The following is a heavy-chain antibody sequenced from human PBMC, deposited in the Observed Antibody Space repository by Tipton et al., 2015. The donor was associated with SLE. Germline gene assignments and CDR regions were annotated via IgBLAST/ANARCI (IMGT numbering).Heavy chain of an antibody. CDR2: IIHGGST. D-gene: IGHD3-22*01. Sequence: TLSLTCAVYGGSFSNYYWNWIRQPPGKGPEWIGEIIHGGSTDYNPSLKSRVTVSVETSKNQCSLRLTSVTAADTAVYYCARGRAYYYDSSGYNTHYYYYMDVWGEGTTVTVSS. V-gene: IGHV4-34*01. CDR1: GGSFSNYY. J-gene: IGHJ6*03. CDR3: ARGRAYYYDSSGYNTHYYYYMDV.